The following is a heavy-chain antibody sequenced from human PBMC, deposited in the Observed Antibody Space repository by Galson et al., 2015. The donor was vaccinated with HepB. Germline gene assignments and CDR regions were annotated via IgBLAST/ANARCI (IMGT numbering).Heavy chain of an antibody. CDR2: ISSSGSTI. Sequence: SLRLSCAASGFTFSDYYMSWIRQAPGKGLEWVSYISSSGSTIYYADSVKGRFTISRDNAKNSLYLQMNSLRAEDTAVYYCRAAVPAATPYYFDYWGQGTLVTVSS. J-gene: IGHJ4*02. CDR3: RAAVPAATPYYFDY. D-gene: IGHD2-2*01. CDR1: GFTFSDYY. V-gene: IGHV3-11*01.